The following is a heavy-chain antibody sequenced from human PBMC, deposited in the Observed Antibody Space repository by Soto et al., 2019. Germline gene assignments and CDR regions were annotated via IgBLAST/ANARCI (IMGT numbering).Heavy chain of an antibody. CDR2: IKQDGSEK. V-gene: IGHV3-7*05. Sequence: GGSLRLSCAASGFTFSSYWMSWVRQAPGKGLEWVANIKQDGSEKYYVDSVKGRFTISRDNAKNSLYLQMNSLRAEDTAVYYCARDPFLWFGELEDWFDPWGQGTLVTVSS. CDR1: GFTFSSYW. CDR3: ARDPFLWFGELEDWFDP. D-gene: IGHD3-10*01. J-gene: IGHJ5*02.